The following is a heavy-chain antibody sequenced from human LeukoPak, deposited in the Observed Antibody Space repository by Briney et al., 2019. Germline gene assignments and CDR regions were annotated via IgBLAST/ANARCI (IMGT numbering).Heavy chain of an antibody. CDR1: AGSFSGYY. CDR2: LPPSASP. J-gene: IGHJ6*02. D-gene: IGHD2-21*02. Sequence: SELLLPTCAAYAGSFSGYYCSWIRQPPGNGLQSNGTLPPSASPNYNPSLKSQVTISVDTSKNQFSLKLSSVTAADTAVYYCARATIVVVTAYGMDVWGQGTTVTVSS. V-gene: IGHV4-34*01. CDR3: ARATIVVVTAYGMDV.